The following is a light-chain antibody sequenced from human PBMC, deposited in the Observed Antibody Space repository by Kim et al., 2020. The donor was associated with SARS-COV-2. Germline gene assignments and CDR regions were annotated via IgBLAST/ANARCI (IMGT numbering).Light chain of an antibody. CDR2: GAS. V-gene: IGKV1-12*01. Sequence: DIQMAQSPSSVSASVGDRVTITCRASQGIINWLGWYQQKPGKAPTLLIYGASSLQSGVPSRFSGSGSGTDFTLTISCLQSEDFATYYCQQYYSYPLYTFGQGTKLEI. CDR1: QGIINW. J-gene: IGKJ2*01. CDR3: QQYYSYPLYT.